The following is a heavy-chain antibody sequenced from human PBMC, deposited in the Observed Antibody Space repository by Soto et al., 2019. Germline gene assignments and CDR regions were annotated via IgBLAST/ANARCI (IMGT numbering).Heavy chain of an antibody. Sequence: EVQLVESGGGLVKPGGSLRLSCAASGFTFSSYSMNWVRQAPGKGLEWVSSIISSSSYINYADSVKGRFTISRDNAKNSLYLQMNSLRAEDTAVYYCARAGYSGYVRFDPWGQGTLVTVSS. D-gene: IGHD5-12*01. V-gene: IGHV3-21*01. CDR3: ARAGYSGYVRFDP. J-gene: IGHJ5*02. CDR1: GFTFSSYS. CDR2: IISSSSYI.